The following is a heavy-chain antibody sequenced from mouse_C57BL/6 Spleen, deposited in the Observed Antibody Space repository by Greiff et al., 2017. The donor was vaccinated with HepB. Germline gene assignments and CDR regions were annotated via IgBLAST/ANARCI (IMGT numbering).Heavy chain of an antibody. J-gene: IGHJ2*01. CDR1: GYSITSGYD. Sequence: VQLKESGPGMVKPSQSLSLTCTVTGYSITSGYDWHWIRHFPGNKLEWMGYISYSGSTNYNPSLKSRISITHDTSKNHFFLKLNSVTTEDTATYYCARGRGAPFDYWGQGTTLTVSS. CDR2: ISYSGST. CDR3: ARGRGAPFDY. V-gene: IGHV3-1*01.